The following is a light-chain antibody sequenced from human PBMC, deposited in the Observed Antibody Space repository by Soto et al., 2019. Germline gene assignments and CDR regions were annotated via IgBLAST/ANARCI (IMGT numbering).Light chain of an antibody. CDR2: DAS. Sequence: EIVLTQSPATLSLSPGERATLSCRASQSVSSYLAWYQQKPGQAPRLLIYDASNRATGIPARFSGSGSGTDFTLTISSLEPEDFAVYYCQQYNNWHRALTVGGGTKVDSK. V-gene: IGKV3-11*01. CDR1: QSVSSY. CDR3: QQYNNWHRALT. J-gene: IGKJ4*01.